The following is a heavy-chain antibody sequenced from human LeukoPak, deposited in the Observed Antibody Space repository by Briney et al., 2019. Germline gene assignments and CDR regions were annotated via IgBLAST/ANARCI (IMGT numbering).Heavy chain of an antibody. CDR3: AKDHHIVVVTAGWFDP. CDR1: GFTFSSYA. J-gene: IGHJ5*02. V-gene: IGHV3-23*01. D-gene: IGHD2-21*02. Sequence: PGGSLRLSCAASGFTFSSYAMSWVRQAPGKGLEWVSAISGSGGSTYYADSVKGRFTISRDNSKNTLYLQMNSLRAEDTAVYYCAKDHHIVVVTAGWFDPWGQGTLVTVSS. CDR2: ISGSGGST.